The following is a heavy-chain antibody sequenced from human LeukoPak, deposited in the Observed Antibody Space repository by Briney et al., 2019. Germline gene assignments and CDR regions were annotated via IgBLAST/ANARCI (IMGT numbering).Heavy chain of an antibody. Sequence: PGGSLRLSCEASGFTFSTYAMHWVRQAPGKGLEWVANIKQDGSEKYYVDSVKGRFTISRDNAKNSLYLQMNSLRAEDTAVYYCARESDTGIAAAGTPKDYWGQGTLVTVSS. CDR3: ARESDTGIAAAGTPKDY. D-gene: IGHD6-13*01. V-gene: IGHV3-7*01. CDR1: GFTFSTYA. CDR2: IKQDGSEK. J-gene: IGHJ4*02.